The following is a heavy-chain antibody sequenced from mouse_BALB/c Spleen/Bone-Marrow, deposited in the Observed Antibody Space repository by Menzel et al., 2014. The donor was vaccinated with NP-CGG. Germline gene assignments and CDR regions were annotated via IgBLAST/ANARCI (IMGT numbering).Heavy chain of an antibody. Sequence: EVHLVESGGGLVQPGGSLKLSCAASGFTFSSYTMSWVRQTPEKRLDWVAYISNGGGSTYYPDTVKGRFTISRDNAKNTLYLQMSSLKSEDTAMYYCARGNGFAYWGQGILVTVSA. J-gene: IGHJ3*01. CDR2: ISNGGGST. CDR3: ARGNGFAY. CDR1: GFTFSSYT. V-gene: IGHV5-12-2*01.